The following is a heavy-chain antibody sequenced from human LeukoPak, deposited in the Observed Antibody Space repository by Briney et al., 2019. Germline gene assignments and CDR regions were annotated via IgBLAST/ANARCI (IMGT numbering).Heavy chain of an antibody. CDR1: GYTFSSYG. CDR2: IRYDGSNK. J-gene: IGHJ4*02. D-gene: IGHD5-24*01. CDR3: AKERLQLNYFDY. Sequence: PGGSLRLSCAASGYTFSSYGMHWVRQAPGKGLEWVAFIRYDGSNKYYADSVKGRFTISRDNSKNTLYLQMNSLRAEDTAVYYCAKERLQLNYFDYWGQGTLVTVSS. V-gene: IGHV3-30*02.